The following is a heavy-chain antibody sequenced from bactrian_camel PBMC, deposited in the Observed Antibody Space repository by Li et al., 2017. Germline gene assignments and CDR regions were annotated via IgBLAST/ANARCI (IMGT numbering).Heavy chain of an antibody. J-gene: IGHJ4*01. CDR2: IVSDGRT. D-gene: IGHD4*01. CDR3: AAGRPGASCAVDYGTLRFTNY. Sequence: DVQLVESGGALVQPGGSLKVSCSASGFPLGVVGMNWFRQAPGKEREGVAGIVSDGRTSYANVVKGRFTISRDDANNTLLLQMTGLKPEDTAMYYCAAGRPGASCAVDYGTLRFTNYWGQGTQVTVS. V-gene: IGHV3S10*01. CDR1: GFPLGVVG.